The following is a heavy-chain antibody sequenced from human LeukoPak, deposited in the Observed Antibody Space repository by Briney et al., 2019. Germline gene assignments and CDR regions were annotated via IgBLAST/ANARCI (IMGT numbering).Heavy chain of an antibody. D-gene: IGHD2-15*01. Sequence: GGSLRLSCAASGFTFSSYGMHWVRQAPGKGLEWVAVIWYGGSNKYYADSVKGRFTISRDNSKNTLYLQMNSLRAEDTAVYYCAKEHYYCSGGSCYQPGLYYFDYWGQGTLVTVSS. J-gene: IGHJ4*02. CDR3: AKEHYYCSGGSCYQPGLYYFDY. CDR2: IWYGGSNK. V-gene: IGHV3-30*02. CDR1: GFTFSSYG.